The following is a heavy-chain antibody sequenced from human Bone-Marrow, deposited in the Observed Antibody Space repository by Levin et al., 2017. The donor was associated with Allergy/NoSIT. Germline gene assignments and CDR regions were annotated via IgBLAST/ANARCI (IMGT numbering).Heavy chain of an antibody. D-gene: IGHD2-15*01. V-gene: IGHV4-59*01. J-gene: IGHJ6*02. Sequence: PSETLSLTCTVSGGSISPYYWSWLRQPPGKGLEYVGYISHTGYTNFNPSLKSRVTILLDTSKSQFSLKLTSVTSADTAVYYCARDAAGYHYYGLDVWGPGTTVTVSS. CDR3: ARDAAGYHYYGLDV. CDR2: ISHTGYT. CDR1: GGSISPYY.